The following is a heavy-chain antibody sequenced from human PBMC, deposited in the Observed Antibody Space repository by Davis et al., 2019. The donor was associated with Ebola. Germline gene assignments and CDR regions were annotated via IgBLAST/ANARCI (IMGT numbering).Heavy chain of an antibody. CDR3: ARTSIVGTTTTASDI. D-gene: IGHD1-26*01. V-gene: IGHV1-18*01. CDR1: GYSFKNYA. CDR2: ISAYNGNT. Sequence: AASVKVSCKASGYSFKNYAISWVRQAPGQGLEWMGWISAYNGNTNYAQIPQGRVTMTTDTSTGTAYMELRSLRSDDTAVYFCARTSIVGTTTTASDIWGQGTKVTVSS. J-gene: IGHJ3*02.